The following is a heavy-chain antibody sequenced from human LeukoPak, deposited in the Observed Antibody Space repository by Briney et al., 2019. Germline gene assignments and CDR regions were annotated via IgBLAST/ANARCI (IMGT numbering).Heavy chain of an antibody. V-gene: IGHV1-8*01. Sequence: ASVKVSCKASGHTFTNDEIHWVRQATGQGLEWMGWVNPSSGNTGYAQKFQGRLTMTRNTSISTAYMDLSSLRSDDTAVYYCARRDCTTGACRFDDWGQGTRVSVSP. CDR2: VNPSSGNT. J-gene: IGHJ4*02. CDR1: GHTFTNDE. D-gene: IGHD2-8*01. CDR3: ARRDCTTGACRFDD.